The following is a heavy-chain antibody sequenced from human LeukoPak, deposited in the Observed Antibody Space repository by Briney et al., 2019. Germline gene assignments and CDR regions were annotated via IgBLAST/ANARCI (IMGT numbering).Heavy chain of an antibody. V-gene: IGHV4-34*01. J-gene: IGHJ4*02. Sequence: GSLRLSCAASGFTFSSYAMSWVRQAPGKGLEWIGEINHSGSTNYNPSLKSRVTISVDTSKNQFSLKLSSVTAADTAVYYCARGRGSSSWYRYWGQGTLVTVSS. D-gene: IGHD6-13*01. CDR1: GFTFSSYA. CDR3: ARGRGSSSWYRY. CDR2: INHSGST.